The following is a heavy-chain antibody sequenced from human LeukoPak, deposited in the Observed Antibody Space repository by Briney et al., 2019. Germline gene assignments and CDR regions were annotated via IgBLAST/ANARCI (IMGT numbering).Heavy chain of an antibody. CDR1: GDSIGSSRSY. CDR2: FYYSGTT. CDR3: VRQNADYYYYYMDV. D-gene: IGHD1-1*01. V-gene: IGHV4-39*01. J-gene: IGHJ6*03. Sequence: PSQTLSLICTVFGDSIGSSRSYWGWIRQPPGKGLEWIASFYYSGTTFHNPSLESRVTMSVDMSKNQFSLRLTSVTAADTAVYYCVRQNADYYYYYMDVRGKGTTVTVSS.